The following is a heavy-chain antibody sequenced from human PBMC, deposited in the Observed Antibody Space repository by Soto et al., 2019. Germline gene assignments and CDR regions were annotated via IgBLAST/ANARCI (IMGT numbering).Heavy chain of an antibody. CDR1: GGTFSSYT. D-gene: IGHD2-2*01. V-gene: IGHV1-69*02. CDR2: IIPILGIA. Sequence: ASVKVSCKASGGTFSSYTISWVRQAPGQGLEWMGRIIPILGIANYAQKFQGRVTITADKSTSTAYMELSSLRSEDTAVYYCAGGVPAAMDAFDIWGQGTMVTVSS. J-gene: IGHJ3*02. CDR3: AGGVPAAMDAFDI.